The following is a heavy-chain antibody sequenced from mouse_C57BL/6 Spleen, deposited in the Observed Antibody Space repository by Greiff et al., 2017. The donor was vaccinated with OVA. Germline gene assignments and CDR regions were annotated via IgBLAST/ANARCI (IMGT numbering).Heavy chain of an antibody. J-gene: IGHJ3*01. D-gene: IGHD1-1*01. Sequence: QVHVKQPGTELVKPGASVKLSCKASGYTFTSYWMHWVKQRPGQGLEWIGNINPSNGGTNYNEKFKSKATLTVDKSSSTAYMQLSSLTSEDSAVYYCARENYYGSSYWFAYWGQGTLVTVSA. CDR2: INPSNGGT. V-gene: IGHV1-53*01. CDR1: GYTFTSYW. CDR3: ARENYYGSSYWFAY.